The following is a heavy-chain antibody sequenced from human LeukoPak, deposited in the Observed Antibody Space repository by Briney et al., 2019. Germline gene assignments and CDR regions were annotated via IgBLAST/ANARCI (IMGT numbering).Heavy chain of an antibody. CDR2: IYHSGST. D-gene: IGHD6-13*01. Sequence: PSETLSLTCAVSGGSISSGGYSWSWIRQPPGKGLEWIGYIYHSGSTYYNPSLKSRVTISVDRSKNQFSLKLSSVTAADTAVYYCARGDYSSSWYPPLFDPWGQGTLVTVSS. CDR3: ARGDYSSSWYPPLFDP. J-gene: IGHJ5*02. V-gene: IGHV4-30-2*01. CDR1: GGSISSGGYS.